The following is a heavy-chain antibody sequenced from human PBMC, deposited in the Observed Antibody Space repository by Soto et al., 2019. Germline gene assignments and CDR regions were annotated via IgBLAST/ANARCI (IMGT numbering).Heavy chain of an antibody. Sequence: KSSDTLSLTCTVSGDSVGSLDFYWSWIRQPPGKGLEWIGTISQSGSAFHNPYLKSRLTISVDTSKNQFSLRLSSVNAADTALYYCARQSSSSIAAPLDRWGQGTLVTVPQ. CDR2: ISQSGSA. D-gene: IGHD6-13*01. J-gene: IGHJ5*02. CDR3: ARQSSSSIAAPLDR. CDR1: GDSVGSLDFY. V-gene: IGHV4-39*01.